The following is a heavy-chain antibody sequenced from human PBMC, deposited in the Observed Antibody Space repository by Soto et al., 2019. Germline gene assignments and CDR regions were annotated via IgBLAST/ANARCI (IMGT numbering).Heavy chain of an antibody. V-gene: IGHV1-2*04. D-gene: IGHD6-13*01. Sequence: ASVKVSCKASGYTFTGYYMHWVRQAPGQGLEWMGWINPNSGGTNYAQKFQGWVTMTRDTSISTAYMELSRLRSDDTAVYYCARVGEAGTYYYGMDVWGQGTTVTVSS. CDR2: INPNSGGT. CDR1: GYTFTGYY. CDR3: ARVGEAGTYYYGMDV. J-gene: IGHJ6*02.